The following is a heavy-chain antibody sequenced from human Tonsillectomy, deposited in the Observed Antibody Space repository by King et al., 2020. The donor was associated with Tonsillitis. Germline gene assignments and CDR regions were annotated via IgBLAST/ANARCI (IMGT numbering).Heavy chain of an antibody. D-gene: IGHD3-22*01. J-gene: IGHJ4*02. V-gene: IGHV3-23*04. CDR1: GFTFSTSA. Sequence: VQLVESGGGLVQPGGSLRLSCAASGFTFSTSAMSWVHQAPGKGLEWVSAISGSGDSSYYADSVKGRFTISRDISKNTLYLQMNSLRADDTAVYYCARNGYFYHSSGFYYIDYFDSWGQGTLLTVSS. CDR3: ARNGYFYHSSGFYYIDYFDS. CDR2: ISGSGDSS.